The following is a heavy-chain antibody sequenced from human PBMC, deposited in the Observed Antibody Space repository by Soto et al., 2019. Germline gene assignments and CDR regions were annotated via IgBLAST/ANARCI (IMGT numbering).Heavy chain of an antibody. CDR2: ISSSSSYI. Sequence: GGSLRLSCAASGFTFSSYSMNWVRQAPGKGLEWVSSISSSSSYIYYADSVKGRFTIPRDNAKKSMYLQRNSLRAQATDVYYCARVLRYDSSGYSDYWGQGTLVTVSS. D-gene: IGHD3-22*01. J-gene: IGHJ4*02. V-gene: IGHV3-21*01. CDR3: ARVLRYDSSGYSDY. CDR1: GFTFSSYS.